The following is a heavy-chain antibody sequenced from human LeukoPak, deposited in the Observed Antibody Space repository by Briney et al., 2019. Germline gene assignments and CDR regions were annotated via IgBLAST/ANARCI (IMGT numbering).Heavy chain of an antibody. Sequence: PGGSLRLSCATSGFTFSTYAMNWVSQAPGKGLEWVSTISHSDDNTYYADSVKGRFTISRDNSKNTLYLQMNSLRAEDTAVYYCAEVAKYCSGGTCYLAEYFHHWGQGTLVTVSS. V-gene: IGHV3-23*01. D-gene: IGHD2-15*01. CDR3: AEVAKYCSGGTCYLAEYFHH. J-gene: IGHJ1*01. CDR2: ISHSDDNT. CDR1: GFTFSTYA.